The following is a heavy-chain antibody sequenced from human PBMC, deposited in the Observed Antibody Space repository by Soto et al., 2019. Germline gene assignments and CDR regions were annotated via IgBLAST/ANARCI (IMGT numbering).Heavy chain of an antibody. J-gene: IGHJ6*02. CDR1: GYTFTSYD. V-gene: IGHV1-8*01. Sequence: ASVKVSCKASGYTFTSYDINWVRQATGQGLEWMGWMNPSSGNTGYAQRFQGRVTMTRNTSISTAYMELSSLRSEDTAVYYCARDQRGPYYDSSGYLTYGMDVWGQGTKVTVSS. CDR3: ARDQRGPYYDSSGYLTYGMDV. D-gene: IGHD3-22*01. CDR2: MNPSSGNT.